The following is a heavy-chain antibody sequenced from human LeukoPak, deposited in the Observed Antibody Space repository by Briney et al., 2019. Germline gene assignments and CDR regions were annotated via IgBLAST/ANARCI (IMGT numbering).Heavy chain of an antibody. CDR1: GDSISSGFYY. CDR2: SYTSGST. D-gene: IGHD6-6*01. V-gene: IGHV4-61*02. CDR3: AIRIAARPFDY. Sequence: SQTLSLTCTVSGDSISSGFYYWSWIRQPAGKGLEWIGRSYTSGSTNYNPSLKSRVTISVDTSKNQFSLKLSSVTAADTAVYYCAIRIAARPFDYWGQGTLVTVSS. J-gene: IGHJ4*02.